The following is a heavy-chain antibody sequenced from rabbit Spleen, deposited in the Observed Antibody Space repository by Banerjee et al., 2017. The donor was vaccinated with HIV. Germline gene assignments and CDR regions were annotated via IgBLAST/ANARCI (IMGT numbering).Heavy chain of an antibody. CDR3: ARDTGSSFSTYGMDL. Sequence: QSLEESGGDLVKPGASLTLTCTASGFSFSSTYWMSWVRQAPGKGLEWIAYIYAGSSGTTYYASWAKGRFTISKTSSTTVTLQMTSLTAADTATYFCARDTGSSFSTYGMDLWGQGTLVTVS. V-gene: IGHV1S40*01. CDR1: GFSFSSTYW. CDR2: IYAGSSGTT. J-gene: IGHJ6*01. D-gene: IGHD8-1*01.